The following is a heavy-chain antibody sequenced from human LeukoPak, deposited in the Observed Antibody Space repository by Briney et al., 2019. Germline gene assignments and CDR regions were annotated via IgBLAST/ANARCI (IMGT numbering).Heavy chain of an antibody. CDR2: IKPDGSEK. J-gene: IGHJ5*01. V-gene: IGHV3-7*01. CDR1: GLFFRASY. CDR3: VRGGTYWTVS. Sequence: GGPLRPPCAPPGLFFRASYRSWSGRPPGRGRKGVATIKPDGSEKYHVDSVSGRFTISRDNTNDSLFLQMNSLRVDDTAVYYCVRGGTYWTVSWGQGTLVNVS.